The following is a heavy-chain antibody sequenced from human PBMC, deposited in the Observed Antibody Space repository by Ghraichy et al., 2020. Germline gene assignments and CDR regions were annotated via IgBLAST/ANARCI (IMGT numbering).Heavy chain of an antibody. CDR3: TTEYLGCGGDCHATVGY. J-gene: IGHJ4*02. CDR1: GFTFSNAW. CDR2: IKSKTDGGTT. V-gene: IGHV3-15*01. Sequence: GESLNISCAASGFTFSNAWMSWVRQAPGKGLEWVGRIKSKTDGGTTDYAAPVKGRFTISRDDSKNTLYLQMNSLKTEDTAVYYCTTEYLGCGGDCHATVGYWGQGTLVTVSS. D-gene: IGHD2-21*01.